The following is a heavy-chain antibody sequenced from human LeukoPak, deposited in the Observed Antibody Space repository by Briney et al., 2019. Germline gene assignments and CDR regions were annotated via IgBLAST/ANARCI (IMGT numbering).Heavy chain of an antibody. CDR2: ISSNGDSK. Sequence: GGSLRLSCAASGFTFSSYSMNWVRQAPGKGLQWISSISSNGDSKYYADSVKGRFTISRDNAQNPPYLQMNSLRVEDTAVYYCARHTTDSSGYYHPSGYWGQGTLVTVSS. J-gene: IGHJ4*02. V-gene: IGHV3-21*06. D-gene: IGHD3-22*01. CDR3: ARHTTDSSGYYHPSGY. CDR1: GFTFSSYS.